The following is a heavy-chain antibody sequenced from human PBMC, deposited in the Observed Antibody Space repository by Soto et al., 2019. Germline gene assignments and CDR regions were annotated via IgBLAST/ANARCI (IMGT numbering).Heavy chain of an antibody. CDR3: ARSGYNWNDVKEGGWYYYYYYGLDV. J-gene: IGHJ6*02. CDR1: GYTFTSYG. D-gene: IGHD1-20*01. CDR2: ISAYNGNT. V-gene: IGHV1-18*01. Sequence: ASVKVSCKASGYTFTSYGISWVRQAPGQGLEWMGWISAYNGNTNYAQKLQGRVTMTTDTSTSTAYMELRSPRSDDTAVYYCARSGYNWNDVKEGGWYYYYYYGLDVWGQGTTVTISS.